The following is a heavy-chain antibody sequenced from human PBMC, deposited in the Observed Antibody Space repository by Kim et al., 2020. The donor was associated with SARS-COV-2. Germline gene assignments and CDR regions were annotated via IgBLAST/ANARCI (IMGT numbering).Heavy chain of an antibody. Sequence: GGSLRLSCAASGFTFSTYAMTWVRQAPGKGLEWVSAISGTDGSTYYADSVKGRFTISRDNSKNTLYLQMNSLRAEDAAVYYCAKVTRDWNMNFDYWGQGTLVTVSS. D-gene: IGHD1-1*01. CDR3: AKVTRDWNMNFDY. J-gene: IGHJ4*02. V-gene: IGHV3-23*01. CDR1: GFTFSTYA. CDR2: ISGTDGST.